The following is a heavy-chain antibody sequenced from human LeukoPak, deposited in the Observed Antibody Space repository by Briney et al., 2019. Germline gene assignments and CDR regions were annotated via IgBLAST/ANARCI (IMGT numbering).Heavy chain of an antibody. V-gene: IGHV1-2*06. Sequence: ASVKVSCKASGYSFSGSYIHWVRQAPGQCLEWMGRINPNSGDTNYPQKFHGRVTMTRDTSITTAYMELSSLTSDDTAVYFCARSAEHCNNGVCFTDYYLDVWGKGTTVTVPS. D-gene: IGHD2-8*01. CDR1: GYSFSGSY. CDR3: ARSAEHCNNGVCFTDYYLDV. J-gene: IGHJ6*03. CDR2: INPNSGDT.